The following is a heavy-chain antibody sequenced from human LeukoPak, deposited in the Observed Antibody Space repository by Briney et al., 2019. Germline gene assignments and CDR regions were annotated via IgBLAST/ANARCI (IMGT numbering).Heavy chain of an antibody. CDR2: VGGGTDI. CDR3: AKDLGKSDY. J-gene: IGHJ4*02. V-gene: IGHV3-23*01. CDR1: GFTFSVHG. Sequence: GGSLRLSCVASGFTFSVHGMTWVRQAPGEELEWVSSVGGGTDIYYADSVKGRFTASRDNSKNTLYLQMNSLRAEDTAVYYCAKDLGKSDYWGQGTLVTVSS. D-gene: IGHD7-27*01.